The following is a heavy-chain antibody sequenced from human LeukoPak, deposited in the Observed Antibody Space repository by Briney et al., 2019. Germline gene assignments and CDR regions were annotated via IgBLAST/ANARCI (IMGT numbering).Heavy chain of an antibody. J-gene: IGHJ3*02. D-gene: IGHD4-17*01. CDR2: IGGSGGYT. Sequence: GGSLRLSCAVSGFTFSSYAMSWVRQAPGKGLEWVSAIGGSGGYTYYVDSVKGRFTISRDNSKNTLYLQMNSLRAEDTAVYYCARGATVTTNSDFDIWGQGTMVTVSS. CDR3: ARGATVTTNSDFDI. V-gene: IGHV3-23*01. CDR1: GFTFSSYA.